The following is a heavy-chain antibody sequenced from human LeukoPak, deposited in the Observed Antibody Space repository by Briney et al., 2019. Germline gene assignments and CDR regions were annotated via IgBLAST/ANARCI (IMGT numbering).Heavy chain of an antibody. Sequence: PSGTLSLTCAVSGGSISSSNWWSWVRQPPGKGLEWIGEIYHGGSTNYNPSLKSRVTISVDKSKNQFSLKLSSVTAADTAVYYCARALNANDYYDSSGYYYAAWAPFDYWGQGTLVTVSS. D-gene: IGHD3-22*01. V-gene: IGHV4-4*02. CDR3: ARALNANDYYDSSGYYYAAWAPFDY. J-gene: IGHJ4*02. CDR1: GGSISSSNW. CDR2: IYHGGST.